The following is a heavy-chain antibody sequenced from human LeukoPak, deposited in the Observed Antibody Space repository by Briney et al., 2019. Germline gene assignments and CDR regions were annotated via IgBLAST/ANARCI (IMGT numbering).Heavy chain of an antibody. D-gene: IGHD5-12*01. V-gene: IGHV4-61*02. J-gene: IGHJ4*02. CDR3: AKRQRSGYIGY. CDR1: GDSISRGDYY. Sequence: SETLSLTCTVSGDSISRGDYYWSWIRQPAGKGLEWIGRISSSGSTNYNPSLKSRVTISVDTSKNQFSLKLSSVTAADTAVYYCAKRQRSGYIGYWGQGTLVTVSS. CDR2: ISSSGST.